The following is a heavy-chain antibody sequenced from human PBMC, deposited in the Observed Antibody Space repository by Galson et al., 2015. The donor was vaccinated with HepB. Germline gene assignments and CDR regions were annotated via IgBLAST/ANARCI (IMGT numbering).Heavy chain of an antibody. CDR3: ARAGSSYGDPGTWFDP. D-gene: IGHD4-17*01. CDR2: IYSGGST. Sequence: SLRLSCAASGFTVSSNYMSWVRQAPGKGLEWVSVIYSGGSTYYADSVKGRFTISRDNSKNTLYLQMNSLRAEDTAVYYCARAGSSYGDPGTWFDPWGQGTLVTVSS. CDR1: GFTVSSNY. J-gene: IGHJ5*02. V-gene: IGHV3-53*01.